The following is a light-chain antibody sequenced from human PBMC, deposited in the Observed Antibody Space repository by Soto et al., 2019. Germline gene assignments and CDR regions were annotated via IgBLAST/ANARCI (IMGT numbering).Light chain of an antibody. CDR1: SANIVAGYD. CDR2: GNN. Sequence: QSVLTQPPSVSGAPGQRVTISCTGSSANIVAGYDVHWYQHLPGTAPKLLIYGNNNRPSGVPDRFPGSKSGPSASLAITGLQAEDEADYYCQSYDSTRSGYVFGTGTKVTVL. V-gene: IGLV1-40*01. J-gene: IGLJ1*01. CDR3: QSYDSTRSGYV.